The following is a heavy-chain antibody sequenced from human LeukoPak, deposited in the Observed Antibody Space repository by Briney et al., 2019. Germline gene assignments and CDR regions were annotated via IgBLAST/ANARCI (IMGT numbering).Heavy chain of an antibody. Sequence: KPTETLSLTCAVYGGSFSGYYWGWIRQPPGKGLEWIGEINHSGSTNYNPSLKSRVTISVDTSKNQFSLKLSSVTAADTAVYYCARGPKQADWGQGTLVTVSS. CDR2: INHSGST. V-gene: IGHV4-34*01. CDR1: GGSFSGYY. D-gene: IGHD1/OR15-1a*01. J-gene: IGHJ4*02. CDR3: ARGPKQAD.